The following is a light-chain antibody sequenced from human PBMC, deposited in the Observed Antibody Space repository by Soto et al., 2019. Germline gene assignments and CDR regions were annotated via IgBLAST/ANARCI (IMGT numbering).Light chain of an antibody. Sequence: QSVLTQPPSVSGAPGPRVTISCTGSSSNIGAGYDVHWYQKLPGTAPKLLISGNSNRPSGVPDRFSGSKSGTSASLATTGLQAEDESDYYCQSYDSSLSVYVFGTGTKVTVL. V-gene: IGLV1-40*01. CDR1: SSNIGAGYD. J-gene: IGLJ1*01. CDR3: QSYDSSLSVYV. CDR2: GNS.